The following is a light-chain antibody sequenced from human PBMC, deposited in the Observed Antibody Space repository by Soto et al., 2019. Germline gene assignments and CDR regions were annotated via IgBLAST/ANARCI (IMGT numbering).Light chain of an antibody. Sequence: QSALTQPPSASGSPGQSVTISCTGTSSDVGGYNYVSWYQQHPGKAPKLMIYVVSKRPSGVPDRFSGSKSGNTASLTVSGLQAEDEADYYCSSYAGSNNWVVFGGGTKLTVL. CDR1: SSDVGGYNY. V-gene: IGLV2-8*01. J-gene: IGLJ2*01. CDR2: VVS. CDR3: SSYAGSNNWVV.